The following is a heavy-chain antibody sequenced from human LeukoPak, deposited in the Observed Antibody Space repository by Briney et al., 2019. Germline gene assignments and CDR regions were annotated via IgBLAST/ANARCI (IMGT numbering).Heavy chain of an antibody. V-gene: IGHV3-23*01. CDR3: AKDRAYYDSGGYYY. CDR1: GFTFTSYA. CDR2: ISGSGGTT. D-gene: IGHD3-22*01. J-gene: IGHJ4*02. Sequence: GGSLRLSCAASGFTFTSYAMTWVRQAPGKGLEWVSTISGSGGTTYYAGSVKGRFTISRHNSERSVYLQMNSLRAEDTAVYYCAKDRAYYDSGGYYYWGQGTLVTVSS.